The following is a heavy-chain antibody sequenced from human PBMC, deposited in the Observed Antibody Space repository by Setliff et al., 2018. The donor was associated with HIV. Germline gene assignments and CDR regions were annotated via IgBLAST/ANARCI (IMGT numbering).Heavy chain of an antibody. CDR2: ISSSSSTI. V-gene: IGHV3-48*01. CDR3: ARVSELLAYYMDV. Sequence: GGSLRLSCAASGFTFSNDWMGWVRQAPGKGLEWVSYISSSSSTIYYADSVKGRFTISRDNAKNSLYLQMNSLRAEDTAVYYCARVSELLAYYMDVWGKGTTVTVSS. CDR1: GFTFSNDW. D-gene: IGHD1-26*01. J-gene: IGHJ6*03.